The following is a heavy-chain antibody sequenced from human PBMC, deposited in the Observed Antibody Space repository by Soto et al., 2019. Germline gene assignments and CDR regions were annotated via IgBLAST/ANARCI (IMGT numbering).Heavy chain of an antibody. J-gene: IGHJ4*02. Sequence: QVQLQESGPGLVKPSQTLSLTCTVSGGSISSGDYYWSWIRQPPGKGLEWVGYVYYSGSTYYNPSLKSRVTISVDTSKNHFSLKLSSVTAADTAVYYCATGHEAAAGTSFDYWGQGTLVTVSS. CDR3: ATGHEAAAGTSFDY. D-gene: IGHD6-13*01. V-gene: IGHV4-30-4*01. CDR1: GGSISSGDYY. CDR2: VYYSGST.